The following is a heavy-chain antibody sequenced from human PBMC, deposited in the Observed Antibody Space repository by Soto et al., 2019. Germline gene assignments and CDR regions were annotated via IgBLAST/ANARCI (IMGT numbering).Heavy chain of an antibody. V-gene: IGHV3-30-3*01. CDR1: VFPFSRYA. J-gene: IGHJ4*02. CDR3: ARGYCRRPSCSHSEW. CDR2: LSYDGRST. D-gene: IGHD2-2*01. Sequence: GGARSPSSSASVFPFSRYAWQWVRPAPGKGLEWVAVLSYDGRSTYYADSVKGRVTTSSDNPKNTLYLQMNSLGTEDTAVYYWARGYCRRPSCSHSEWGGQGTRVIVSA.